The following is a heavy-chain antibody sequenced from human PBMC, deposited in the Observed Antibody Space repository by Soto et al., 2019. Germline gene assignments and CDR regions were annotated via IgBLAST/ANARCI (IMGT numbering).Heavy chain of an antibody. CDR2: INHSGST. V-gene: IGHV4-34*01. CDR3: ARAFGAMGEYQLLGFFDY. J-gene: IGHJ4*02. Sequence: QVQLQQWGAGLLKPSETLSLTCAVYGGSFSGYYWSWIRQPPGKGLEWIGEINHSGSTNYNPSLKSRVTISVDTSKNQFSLKLSSVTAADTAVYYCARAFGAMGEYQLLGFFDYWGQGTLVTVSS. CDR1: GGSFSGYY. D-gene: IGHD2-2*01.